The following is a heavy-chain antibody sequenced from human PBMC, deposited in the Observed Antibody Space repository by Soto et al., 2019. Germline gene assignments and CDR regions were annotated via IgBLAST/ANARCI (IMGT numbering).Heavy chain of an antibody. J-gene: IGHJ5*02. CDR1: GFTFSSYW. Sequence: GGSLRLSCAASGFTFSSYWMHWVRQAPGKGLAWVSRIGSDETTTTYADSVKGRFTISRDNAKNTLYLQMNSLRAEDTAVYYCARVPYCSSSGCYSWFAPWGQGTLVTVSS. CDR3: ARVPYCSSSGCYSWFAP. V-gene: IGHV3-74*01. D-gene: IGHD2-2*01. CDR2: IGSDETTT.